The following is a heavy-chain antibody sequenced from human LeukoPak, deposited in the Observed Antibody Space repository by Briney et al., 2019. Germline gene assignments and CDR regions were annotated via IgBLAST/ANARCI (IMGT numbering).Heavy chain of an antibody. J-gene: IGHJ4*02. CDR1: GGSFSGYY. CDR3: ARGYGPGSPLRY. CDR2: INHSGST. V-gene: IGHV4-34*01. Sequence: PSETLSLTCAVYGGSFSGYYWSWIRQPPGKGLEWIGEINHSGSTNYNPSLKSRVTISVDTSKNQFSLKLSSVTAADTAVYYCARGYGPGSPLRYWGQGTLVTVSS. D-gene: IGHD3-10*01.